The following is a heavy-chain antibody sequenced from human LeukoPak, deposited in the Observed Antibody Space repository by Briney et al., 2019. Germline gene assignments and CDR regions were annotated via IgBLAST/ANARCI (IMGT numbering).Heavy chain of an antibody. J-gene: IGHJ4*02. Sequence: GGSLRLSCKGSGYTFTNYWIGWVRQMPGKGLEWMGTVSSGASDTIYSPSFQGQVSISADRSINTAYLQWSSLKASDTAMYFCARGGWGYSFDYWGQGTLVTVSS. CDR2: VSSGASDT. D-gene: IGHD3-16*01. CDR3: ARGGWGYSFDY. V-gene: IGHV5-51*01. CDR1: GYTFTNYW.